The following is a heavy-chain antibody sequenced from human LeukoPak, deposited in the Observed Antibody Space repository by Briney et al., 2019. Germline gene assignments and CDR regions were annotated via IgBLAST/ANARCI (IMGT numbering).Heavy chain of an antibody. CDR3: ARHPGYYDSSGYYVSPFDH. V-gene: IGHV4-39*01. CDR2: IYYSGST. D-gene: IGHD3-22*01. J-gene: IGHJ4*02. Sequence: PSETLSLTCTVSGGSISSSSYYWGWIRQPPGKGLECIGSIYYSGSTYYNPSLKSRVTISVDTSKNQFSLKVSSVTAADTAVYYCARHPGYYDSSGYYVSPFDHWGQGTLVTVSS. CDR1: GGSISSSSYY.